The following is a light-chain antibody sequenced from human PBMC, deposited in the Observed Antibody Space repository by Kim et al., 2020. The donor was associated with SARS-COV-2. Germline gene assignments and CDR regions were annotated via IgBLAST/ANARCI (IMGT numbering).Light chain of an antibody. CDR1: NIGSKS. Sequence: KTARITCWGHNIGSKSVHWYQQKPGQAPVLVVYDDSDRPSGIPERFSGSNSGNTATLTISRVEAGDEADYYCQVWDSSSDHRPHVVFGGGTQLTVL. V-gene: IGLV3-21*03. J-gene: IGLJ2*01. CDR2: DDS. CDR3: QVWDSSSDHRPHVV.